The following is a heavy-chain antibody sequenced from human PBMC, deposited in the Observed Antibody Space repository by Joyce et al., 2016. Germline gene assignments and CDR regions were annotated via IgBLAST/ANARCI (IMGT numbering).Heavy chain of an antibody. J-gene: IGHJ4*02. V-gene: IGHV3-30-3*01. CDR1: GFTFNIYA. CDR3: ARVTSSAAYYESAAGFDY. D-gene: IGHD3-22*01. CDR2: ISYDGGNT. Sequence: QVQLVESGGGVVQPGRSLRLSCAASGFTFNIYAMPLVRLAPGKGLEWVAVISYDGGNTFYLDSVKGRFTISRDNSRDTLYLQMNSLRADDTAIYYCARVTSSAAYYESAAGFDYWGQGTLVTVSS.